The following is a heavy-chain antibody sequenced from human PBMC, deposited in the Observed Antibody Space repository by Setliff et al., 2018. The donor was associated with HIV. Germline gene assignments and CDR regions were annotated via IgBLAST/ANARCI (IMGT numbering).Heavy chain of an antibody. CDR1: GGSMTTNF. CDR3: ARDISEGFFLEQAFEH. J-gene: IGHJ4*02. D-gene: IGHD3-3*01. CDR2: VHYSGST. V-gene: IGHV4-59*01. Sequence: PSETLSLTCTVSGGSMTTNFWSWIRQPPGKGLEWIGSVHYSGSTNYNPSLKRRVTISLDTSENQFSLNLNSVTAADTAVYYCARDISEGFFLEQAFEHWSQGTLVTVSS.